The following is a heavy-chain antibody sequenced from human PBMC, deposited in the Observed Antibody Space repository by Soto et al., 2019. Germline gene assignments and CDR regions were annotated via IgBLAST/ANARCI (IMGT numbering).Heavy chain of an antibody. CDR1: GISLSALDTC. CDR3: ARIRDSYGSIDY. J-gene: IGHJ4*02. D-gene: IGHD5-18*01. V-gene: IGHV2-70*11. CDR2: IDWDDDK. Sequence: ESGPTLVNPTQTLSLTCTLSGISLSALDTCVSWIRQPPGKALEWLARIDWDDDKYYSTSLKTRLTISKDTSKNQVVLTMTNMDPVDTATYYCARIRDSYGSIDYWGQGTLVTVSS.